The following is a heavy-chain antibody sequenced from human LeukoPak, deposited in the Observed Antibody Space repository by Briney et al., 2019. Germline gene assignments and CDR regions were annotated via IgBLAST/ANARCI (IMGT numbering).Heavy chain of an antibody. D-gene: IGHD6-19*01. V-gene: IGHV4-59*01. CDR2: IYYSGST. Sequence: SETLSLTCTVSGGSISSYYWSWIRQPPGRGLEWLGYIYYSGSTNYNPSLKSQVTISVDTSKNQFSLRLSSVTAADTAVYYCARELLPGYSSGWYGYWGQGTLVTVSS. J-gene: IGHJ4*02. CDR1: GGSISSYY. CDR3: ARELLPGYSSGWYGY.